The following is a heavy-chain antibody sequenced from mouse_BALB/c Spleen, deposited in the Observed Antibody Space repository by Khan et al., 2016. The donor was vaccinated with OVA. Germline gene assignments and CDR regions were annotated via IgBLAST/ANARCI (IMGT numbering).Heavy chain of an antibody. Sequence: QVQLKESGTELARPGASVKLSCKASGYTFTTYWMQWVKQRPGQGLEWIGAIYPGVGNTRYTQKFKGQATLTADKSSSTAYMQLSSLASEDSAVFDYERRGMTKGYLDYWGQGTTLTVSS. CDR1: GYTFTTYW. V-gene: IGHV1-87*01. J-gene: IGHJ2*01. CDR2: IYPGVGNT. CDR3: ERRGMTKGYLDY. D-gene: IGHD2-13*01.